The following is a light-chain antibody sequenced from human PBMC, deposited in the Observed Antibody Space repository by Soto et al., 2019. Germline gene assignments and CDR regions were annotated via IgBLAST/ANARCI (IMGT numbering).Light chain of an antibody. J-gene: IGKJ1*01. CDR1: QSISSY. CDR2: AAS. Sequence: DIQMTQSPSSLSASVGDRVTITCRASQSISSYLNWYQQKPGKSPKLLIYAASSLQSGVPSRFSGSGSGTDFTLTISSLQPEDFALYYCQQSYSAPRTFGQGTKVEI. V-gene: IGKV1-39*01. CDR3: QQSYSAPRT.